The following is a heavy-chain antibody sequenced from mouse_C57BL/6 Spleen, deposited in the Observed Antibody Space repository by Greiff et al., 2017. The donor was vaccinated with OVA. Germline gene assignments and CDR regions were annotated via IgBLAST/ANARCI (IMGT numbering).Heavy chain of an antibody. J-gene: IGHJ3*01. CDR3: ARSSPYSKEFAY. CDR2: IRNKANGYTT. V-gene: IGHV7-3*01. D-gene: IGHD2-5*01. Sequence: EVKLHESGGGLVQPGGSLSLSCAASGFTFTDYYMSWVRQPPGKALEWLGFIRNKANGYTTEYSASVKGRFTISRDNSQSILYLQMNALRAEDSATYYCARSSPYSKEFAYWGQGTLVTVSA. CDR1: GFTFTDYY.